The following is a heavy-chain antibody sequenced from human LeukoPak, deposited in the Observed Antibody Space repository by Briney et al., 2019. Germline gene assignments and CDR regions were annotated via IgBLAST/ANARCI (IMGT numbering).Heavy chain of an antibody. CDR1: GGSISSYD. J-gene: IGHJ2*01. CDR3: ARGSPLDWYFDL. V-gene: IGHV4-59*01. CDR2: MYSSEST. Sequence: SETLSLSCTVSGGSISSYDWSWIRQPPGKGLEWIGYMYSSESTKYNPSLKSRVTISVDTSGNQFSLKLTSLTAADTAVYYCARGSPLDWYFDLWGRGTLVTASS.